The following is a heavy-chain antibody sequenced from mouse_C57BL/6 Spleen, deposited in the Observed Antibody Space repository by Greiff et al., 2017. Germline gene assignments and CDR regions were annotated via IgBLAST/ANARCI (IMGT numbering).Heavy chain of an antibody. V-gene: IGHV1-61*01. J-gene: IGHJ4*01. CDR1: GYTFTSYW. D-gene: IGHD3-2*02. Sequence: QVQLQQPGAELVRPGSSVKLSCKASGYTFTSYWMDWVKQRPGQGLEWIGNIYPSDSETHYNQKFKDKATLTVDKSSSTAYMQLSSLTSEDSAVYYWARRTGYGAMDYWGQGTSVTVSS. CDR2: IYPSDSET. CDR3: ARRTGYGAMDY.